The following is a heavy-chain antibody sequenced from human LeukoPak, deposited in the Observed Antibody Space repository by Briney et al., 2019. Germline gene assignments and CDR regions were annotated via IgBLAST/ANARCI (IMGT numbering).Heavy chain of an antibody. CDR2: IRSKTYGGAA. V-gene: IGHV3-49*04. J-gene: IGHJ4*02. CDR3: TRIGIASIGTYPVDY. Sequence: GGSLRLSCATSGFTFRDYAMSWVRQAPGKGLEWVGFIRSKTYGGAADYAASVKGRFTIYREDSNSIAYLQMNSLKIEDTAMYFCTRIGIASIGTYPVDYWGRGTLVTVSS. CDR1: GFTFRDYA. D-gene: IGHD2-21*01.